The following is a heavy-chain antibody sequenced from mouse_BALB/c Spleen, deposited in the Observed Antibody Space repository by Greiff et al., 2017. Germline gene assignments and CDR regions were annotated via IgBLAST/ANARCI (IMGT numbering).Heavy chain of an antibody. V-gene: IGHV1-5*01. CDR1: GYTFTSYW. D-gene: IGHD2-10*02. CDR3: TKEYGNYFYAMDY. Sequence: VQLKQSGTMLARPGASVKMSCKASGYTFTSYWMHWVKQRPGQGLEWIGAIYPGNSDTSYNQKLKGKAKLTAVTSTSTAYMELSSLTNEDSAVYCCTKEYGNYFYAMDYWGQGTSVTVSS. CDR2: IYPGNSDT. J-gene: IGHJ4*01.